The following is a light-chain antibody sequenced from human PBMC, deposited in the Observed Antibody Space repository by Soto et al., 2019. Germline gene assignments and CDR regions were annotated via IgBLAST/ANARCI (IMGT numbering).Light chain of an antibody. CDR3: HQYAYAPLT. CDR2: GAS. J-gene: IGKJ2*01. V-gene: IGKV3-15*01. CDR1: QSVSSN. Sequence: EVVMTQSPATLSVSPGERATLSCRASQSVSSNLAWYQQKPGQAPRLLIYGASTRATGIPDRFSGSGSGTDFTLTISRLGPEDFAVYYCHQYAYAPLTFGQGTKVDIK.